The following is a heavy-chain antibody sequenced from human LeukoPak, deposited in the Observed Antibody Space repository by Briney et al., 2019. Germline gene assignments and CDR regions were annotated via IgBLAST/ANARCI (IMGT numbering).Heavy chain of an antibody. CDR1: GFTFSSYG. V-gene: IGHV3-23*01. D-gene: IGHD3-22*01. CDR3: AKDPHSSGYFDY. CDR2: VSPGATSI. J-gene: IGHJ4*02. Sequence: PGGSLRLSCAASGFTFSSYGMSWVRQAPGKGLEWVSSVSPGATSIHYADSVKGRFTISKDNSKNTLYLQMNSLRVEDTAVYYCAKDPHSSGYFDYWGQGTLVTASS.